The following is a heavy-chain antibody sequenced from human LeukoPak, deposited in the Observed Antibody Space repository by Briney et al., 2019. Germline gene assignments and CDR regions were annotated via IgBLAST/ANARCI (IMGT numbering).Heavy chain of an antibody. V-gene: IGHV4-30-4*02. CDR1: GGSISSGDYY. Sequence: SDTLSLTRTVSGGSISSGDYYWSWIRQPPGKGLEWIGYIYYSGSTYYNPSLKSRATISVDTSKNQFSLKLSSVTAADTAMYYCARGGIAAASNWGQGTLVTVSS. CDR2: IYYSGST. J-gene: IGHJ4*02. CDR3: ARGGIAAASN. D-gene: IGHD6-13*01.